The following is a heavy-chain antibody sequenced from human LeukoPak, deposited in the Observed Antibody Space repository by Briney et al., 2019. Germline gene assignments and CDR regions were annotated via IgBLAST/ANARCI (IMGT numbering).Heavy chain of an antibody. CDR3: ITPLPYSAQ. CDR1: GFTFSNAY. Sequence: GGSLRLSCAASGFTFSNAYMNWVRQAPGKGLEWVGRIKPKTDGETTEYAAPVKGRFSISRDDSKNMLYLQMNSLKTEDTAIYYCITPLPYSAQGGQGTLVTVSS. J-gene: IGHJ4*02. V-gene: IGHV3-15*07. CDR2: IKPKTDGETT. D-gene: IGHD2-21*01.